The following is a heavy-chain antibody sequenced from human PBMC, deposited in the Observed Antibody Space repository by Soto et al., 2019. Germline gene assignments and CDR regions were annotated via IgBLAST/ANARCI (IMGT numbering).Heavy chain of an antibody. Sequence: VGSLRLSCRSSVFTFSTYGMHWVRHSPGTWLEWVSSISVSTSIMYYSDSVRGRFTVSRDNSKNSVYLQMNSLRVEDTAVYYCVRAFDYWGQGTLVNVSS. V-gene: IGHV3-21*01. J-gene: IGHJ4*02. CDR2: ISVSTSIM. CDR3: VRAFDY. CDR1: VFTFSTYG.